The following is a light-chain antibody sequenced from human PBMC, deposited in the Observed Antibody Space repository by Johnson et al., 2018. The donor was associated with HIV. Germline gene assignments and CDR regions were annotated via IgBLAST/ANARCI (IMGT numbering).Light chain of an antibody. CDR2: DNH. V-gene: IGLV1-51*01. J-gene: IGLJ1*01. CDR3: GTWDSSLSAPYV. CDR1: SSNIGNNY. Sequence: QSILTQPPSVSAAPGQKVTISCSGSSSNIGNNYVSWYQQLPGTAPKLLIYDNHKRPSRIPDRFSGSKSGTSATLGITGLQTGDEADYYFGTWDSSLSAPYVFGTGTKVTVL.